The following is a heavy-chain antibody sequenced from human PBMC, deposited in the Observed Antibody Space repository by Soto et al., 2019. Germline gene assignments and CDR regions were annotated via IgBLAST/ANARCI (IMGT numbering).Heavy chain of an antibody. CDR3: ARGWGGYHPC. J-gene: IGHJ4*02. CDR2: INHSGST. D-gene: IGHD3-3*01. CDR1: GGSFSGYD. Sequence: QVQLQQWGAGLLKPSETLSLTCAVYGGSFSGYDWSWIRQPPGKGLEWIGEINHSGSTNYNPSLKSRVTISVDTSKNHFSLKLSSVTAADTAVYSCARGWGGYHPCWGQGTLVTVSS. V-gene: IGHV4-34*01.